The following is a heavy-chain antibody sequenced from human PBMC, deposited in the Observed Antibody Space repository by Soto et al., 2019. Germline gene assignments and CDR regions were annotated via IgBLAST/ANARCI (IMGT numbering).Heavy chain of an antibody. J-gene: IGHJ4*02. CDR3: ARVMDNSKVGW. CDR2: ICCSGST. CDR1: GDSVSSGGYY. Sequence: QVQLQESGPGLVKPSETLSLTCTVSGDSVSSGGYYWSWIRQPPGKGLEWIGYICCSGSTDYNPSLRSRVIISVDTSRNQLSLMLSSLTAADTAVYYCARVMDNSKVGWWGQGTLVTVSS. V-gene: IGHV4-61*08. D-gene: IGHD2-8*01.